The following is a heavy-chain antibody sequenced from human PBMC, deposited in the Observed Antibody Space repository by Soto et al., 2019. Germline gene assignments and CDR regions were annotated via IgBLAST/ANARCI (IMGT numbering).Heavy chain of an antibody. CDR2: IYPGDSDT. CDR3: ARARSITIFGVVGFEMDV. J-gene: IGHJ6*02. D-gene: IGHD3-3*01. V-gene: IGHV5-51*01. Sequence: GESLKISCMGSGYSFTSYWIGWVRQMPGKGLEWMGIIYPGDSDTRYSPSFQGQVTISADKSISTAYLEWSSLEASDTAMYYCARARSITIFGVVGFEMDVWGQGTTVTVSS. CDR1: GYSFTSYW.